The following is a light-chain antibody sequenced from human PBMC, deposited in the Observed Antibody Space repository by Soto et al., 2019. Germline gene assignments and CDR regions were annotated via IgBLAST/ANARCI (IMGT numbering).Light chain of an antibody. V-gene: IGLV1-51*01. CDR2: DND. CDR1: STNIGDNY. CDR3: GTWDDSLVSYV. Sequence: QSVLTQPPSVSAAPGQRVIISCPGSSTNIGDNYVSWYQHLPGTAPKLVVYDNDRRPSELPGRFSGSKSGTSATLVITGLQTGDEADYYCGTWDDSLVSYVFWAGTKVTLL. J-gene: IGLJ1*01.